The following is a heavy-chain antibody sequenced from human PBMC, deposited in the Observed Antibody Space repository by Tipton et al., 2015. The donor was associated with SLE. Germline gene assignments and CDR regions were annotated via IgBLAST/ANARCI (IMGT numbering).Heavy chain of an antibody. Sequence: QSGPEVKKPGASVKVSCKASGYTFTSNYMHWVRQAPGQGLEWMGWINSNSGGTNYAQNFQGRVTMTRDTAISTAYMELSRLTSDDTAVYYCTRDRHMDVWGKGTTVTVSS. V-gene: IGHV1-2*02. CDR3: TRDRHMDV. CDR2: INSNSGGT. J-gene: IGHJ6*03. D-gene: IGHD6-6*01. CDR1: GYTFTSNY.